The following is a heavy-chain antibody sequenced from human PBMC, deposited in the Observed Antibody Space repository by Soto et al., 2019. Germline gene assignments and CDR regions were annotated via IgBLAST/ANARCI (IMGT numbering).Heavy chain of an antibody. CDR1: GFTFSSYA. CDR3: ATTKGYIDPFDL. D-gene: IGHD5-12*01. Sequence: GGSLRLSCAASGFTFSSYAMSWVRQAPGKGLEWVSAISGSGGSTYYADSVKGRFTISRDDSRNTLNLQMNSLRAEDTAIYFCATTKGYIDPFDLWGQGTLVTVSS. J-gene: IGHJ4*02. CDR2: ISGSGGST. V-gene: IGHV3-23*01.